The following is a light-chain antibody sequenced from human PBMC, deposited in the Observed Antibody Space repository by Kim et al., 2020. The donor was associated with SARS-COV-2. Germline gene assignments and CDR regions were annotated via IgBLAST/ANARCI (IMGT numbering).Light chain of an antibody. V-gene: IGKV3-11*01. CDR2: EAS. CDR1: QSVSSN. Sequence: SLYPGEETTLSCRASQSVSSNLAWYQQKPGQAPRLLIYEASKRATGIPARFSGSGSGTEFTLAISSLEPEDFAVYYCQQRGNWPLTFGGGTKLEI. CDR3: QQRGNWPLT. J-gene: IGKJ4*01.